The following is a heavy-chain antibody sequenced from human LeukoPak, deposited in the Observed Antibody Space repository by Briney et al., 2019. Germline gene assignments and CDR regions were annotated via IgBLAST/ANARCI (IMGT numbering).Heavy chain of an antibody. D-gene: IGHD7-27*01. CDR2: IHYSGST. Sequence: SETLSLTCTVSGGSISSYYWSWIRQPPGKGPEWIAYIHYSGSTNYNPSLKSRVSISVDTSKNQFSLKMSSVTAADTAVYYCARDKADWGSPYYFDSWGQGTLVTVSS. CDR3: ARDKADWGSPYYFDS. CDR1: GGSISSYY. V-gene: IGHV4-59*01. J-gene: IGHJ4*02.